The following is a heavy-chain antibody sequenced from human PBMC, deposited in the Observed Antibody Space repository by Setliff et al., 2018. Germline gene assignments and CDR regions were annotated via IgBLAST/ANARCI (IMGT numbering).Heavy chain of an antibody. V-gene: IGHV1-69*05. CDR1: GGTFSSYA. J-gene: IGHJ4*02. CDR2: IIPIFGTA. D-gene: IGHD6-19*01. Sequence: GASVKVSCKASGGTFSSYAISWVRQAPGQGLEWMGGIIPIFGTANYAQKFQGRVTMTRNTSTSTAYMELSSLRSEDTAVYFCARTAVADYWGQGTLVTVSS. CDR3: ARTAVADY.